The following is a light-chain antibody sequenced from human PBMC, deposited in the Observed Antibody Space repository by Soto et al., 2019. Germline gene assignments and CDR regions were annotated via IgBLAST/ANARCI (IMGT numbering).Light chain of an antibody. J-gene: IGLJ1*01. V-gene: IGLV1-47*02. CDR2: SSN. CDR3: AAWDDSLSAYV. Sequence: QSVLTQPPSASGTPGQRVTISCSGISSNVGRNHVYWYQHLPGTAPKLLIYSSNQRPSGVPGRFSGSKSGSSASLAISGLRSEDEADYFCAAWDDSLSAYVFGTGTKLTVL. CDR1: SSNVGRNH.